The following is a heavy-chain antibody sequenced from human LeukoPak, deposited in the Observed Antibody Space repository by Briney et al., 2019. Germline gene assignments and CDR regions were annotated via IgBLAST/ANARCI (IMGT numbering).Heavy chain of an antibody. CDR3: ARDVDSVGSSRIAVAGSYFDY. J-gene: IGHJ4*02. D-gene: IGHD6-19*01. V-gene: IGHV7-4-1*02. CDR2: INTNTGNP. CDR1: GYTLTELS. Sequence: GASVKVSCKVSGYTLTELSMHWVRQAPGKGLDWMGWINTNTGNPTYAQGFTGRFVFSLDTSVSTAYLQISSLKAEDTAVYYCARDVDSVGSSRIAVAGSYFDYWGQGTLVTVSS.